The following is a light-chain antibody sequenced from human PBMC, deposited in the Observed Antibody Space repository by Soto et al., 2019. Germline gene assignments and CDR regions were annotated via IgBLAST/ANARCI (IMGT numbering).Light chain of an antibody. Sequence: EIVLTQSPGTLSLSPGDRATLSCRASETVTGKYLAWYQQKAGQAPRLLIFAASNRATGIPDRFSGSGSGTDFTLTISRLEPEDFAVYFCRQYSSPPQTFGQGTKVEIK. V-gene: IGKV3-20*01. CDR3: RQYSSPPQT. CDR1: ETVTGKY. CDR2: AAS. J-gene: IGKJ1*01.